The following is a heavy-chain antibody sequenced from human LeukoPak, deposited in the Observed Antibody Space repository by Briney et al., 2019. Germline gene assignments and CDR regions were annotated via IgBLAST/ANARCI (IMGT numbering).Heavy chain of an antibody. CDR2: ISYDGSNK. J-gene: IGHJ5*01. CDR1: GFTFSSYG. V-gene: IGHV3-30*03. CDR3: ARNPDDGDDS. Sequence: GGSLRLSCAASGFTFSSYGMHWVRQAPGKGLEWVAVISYDGSNKYYADSVKGRFTISRDNSKNTLYLQMNSLRPDDTAVYYCARNPDDGDDSWGQGTLVTVSS. D-gene: IGHD4-17*01.